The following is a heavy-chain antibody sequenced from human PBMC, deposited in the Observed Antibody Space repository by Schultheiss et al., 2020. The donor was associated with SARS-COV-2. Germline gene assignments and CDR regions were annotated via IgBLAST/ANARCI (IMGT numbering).Heavy chain of an antibody. V-gene: IGHV3-30*04. CDR3: ARTGTTRPGVYYYYGMDV. J-gene: IGHJ6*02. D-gene: IGHD1-7*01. Sequence: GGSLRLSCAASGFTFSSYAMHWVRQAPGKGLEWVAVISYDGSNKYYADSVKGRFTISRDNSKNTLYLQMNSLRAEDTAVYYCARTGTTRPGVYYYYGMDVWGQGTTVTVSS. CDR1: GFTFSSYA. CDR2: ISYDGSNK.